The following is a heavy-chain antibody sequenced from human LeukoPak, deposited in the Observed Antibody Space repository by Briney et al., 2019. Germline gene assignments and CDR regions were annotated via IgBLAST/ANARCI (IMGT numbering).Heavy chain of an antibody. D-gene: IGHD3-22*01. CDR2: IYSGGST. V-gene: IGHV3-53*01. CDR1: GFTVSSNY. J-gene: IGHJ2*01. CDR3: ARPYYYDCSAPDL. Sequence: PGGSLRLSCAASGFTVSSNYMSWVRQAPGKGLEWVSVIYSGGSTYYADSVKGRFTISRDNSKNTLYLQMNSLRAEDTAVYYCARPYYYDCSAPDLWGRGTLVTVSS.